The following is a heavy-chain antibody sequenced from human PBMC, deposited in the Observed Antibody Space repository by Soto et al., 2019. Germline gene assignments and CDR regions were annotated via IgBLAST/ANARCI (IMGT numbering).Heavy chain of an antibody. CDR2: IWYDGSNK. CDR3: ARDQQQLEEYGMDV. D-gene: IGHD6-13*01. Sequence: QVQLVESGGGVVQPGRSLRLSCAASGFTFSSYGMHWVRQAPGKGLEWVAVIWYDGSNKYYADSVKGRFTISRDNSKNTLYLQMNILRAEDTAVYYCARDQQQLEEYGMDVWGQGTTVTVSS. V-gene: IGHV3-33*01. J-gene: IGHJ6*02. CDR1: GFTFSSYG.